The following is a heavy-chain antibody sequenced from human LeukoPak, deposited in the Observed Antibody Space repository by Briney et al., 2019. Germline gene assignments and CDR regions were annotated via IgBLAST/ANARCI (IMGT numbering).Heavy chain of an antibody. V-gene: IGHV4-34*01. CDR3: AGDCSGGSCYAPSF. Sequence: PSETLSLTCAVYGGSFSGYYWSWIRQPPGKGLEWIGEINHSGSTNYNPSLKSRVTISVDTSKNRFSLKLSSVTAADTAVYYCAGDCSGGSCYAPSFWGQGTLVTVSS. D-gene: IGHD2-15*01. CDR1: GGSFSGYY. J-gene: IGHJ4*02. CDR2: INHSGST.